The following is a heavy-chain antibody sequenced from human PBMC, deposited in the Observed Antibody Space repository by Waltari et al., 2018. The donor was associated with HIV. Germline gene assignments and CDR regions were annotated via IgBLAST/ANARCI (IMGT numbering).Heavy chain of an antibody. V-gene: IGHV4-34*01. Sequence: QVQLQQWGAGLLKPSETLSLTCAVYGGSFSGYYWRWIRQPPGKGLEWFGEINHSGSTNYNPSLKSRVTISVDTSKNQFSLKLSSVTAADTAVYYCARGGGYDFWSGYSRFDYWGQGTLVTVSS. D-gene: IGHD3-3*01. CDR2: INHSGST. J-gene: IGHJ4*02. CDR3: ARGGGYDFWSGYSRFDY. CDR1: GGSFSGYY.